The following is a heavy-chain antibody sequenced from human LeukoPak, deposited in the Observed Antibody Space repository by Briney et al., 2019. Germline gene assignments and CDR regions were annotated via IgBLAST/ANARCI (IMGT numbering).Heavy chain of an antibody. D-gene: IGHD4-17*01. J-gene: IGHJ4*02. CDR1: GYSFTSYA. V-gene: IGHV1-69*13. CDR2: IIPIFGTA. CDR3: ARGDYGDYVAPTY. Sequence: SVKVSCKASGYSFTSYAMNWVRQAPGQGLEWMGGIIPIFGTANYAQKFQGRVTITADESTSTAYMELSSLRSEDTAVYYCARGDYGDYVAPTYWGQGTLVTVSS.